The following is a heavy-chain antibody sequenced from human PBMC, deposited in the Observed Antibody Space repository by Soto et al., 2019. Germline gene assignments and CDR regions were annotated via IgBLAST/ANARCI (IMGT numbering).Heavy chain of an antibody. D-gene: IGHD2-21*01. CDR3: ARAINSAYDY. Sequence: EVQLVESGGGLVQPGESLRLSCAASGLTLSSHWMGWVRQAPGTGLEWVATINQDGTERFYVESMEGRSTISRDTAQNSLYLEVHSLRAEDTAIYYCARAINSAYDYWGRGALVTVSS. CDR1: GLTLSSHW. CDR2: INQDGTER. J-gene: IGHJ4*02. V-gene: IGHV3-7*05.